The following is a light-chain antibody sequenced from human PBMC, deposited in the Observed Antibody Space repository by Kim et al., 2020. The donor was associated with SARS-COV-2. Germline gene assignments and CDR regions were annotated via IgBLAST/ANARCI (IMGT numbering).Light chain of an antibody. Sequence: GQRVTISCSGGSSNIGRNYVYWFQHLPGTAPKLRIERNTQRPSGVPDRFSGSKSGTSASPAISGLQSEDDADYYCEAWDDSLNGPVFGGGTQLTVL. CDR1: SSNIGRNY. CDR3: EAWDDSLNGPV. V-gene: IGLV1-44*01. CDR2: RNT. J-gene: IGLJ3*02.